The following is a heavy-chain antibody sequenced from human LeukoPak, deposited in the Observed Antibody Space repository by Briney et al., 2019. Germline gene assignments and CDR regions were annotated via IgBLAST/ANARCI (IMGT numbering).Heavy chain of an antibody. CDR2: ISYDGSNK. Sequence: PGGSLRLSCAASGFTFSSYAMHWVRQAPGKGLEWVAVISYDGSNKYYADSVKGRFTISRDNSKNTLYLQMNSLRGEDTAVYYCARGDTWFDYWGQGTLVTVSS. D-gene: IGHD2-2*02. CDR3: ARGDTWFDY. CDR1: GFTFSSYA. V-gene: IGHV3-30*14. J-gene: IGHJ4*02.